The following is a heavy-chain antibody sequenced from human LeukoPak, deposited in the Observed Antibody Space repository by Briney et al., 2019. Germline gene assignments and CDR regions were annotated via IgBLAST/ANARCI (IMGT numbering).Heavy chain of an antibody. Sequence: PGGSLRLSCAASGFTLSSYWMSWVRQAPGKGLEWVANIKQDGSEKYYVDSVKGRFTISRDNAKNSLYLQMNSLRAEDTALYYCAKDEDDILTGYYSYWGQGTLVTVSS. D-gene: IGHD3-9*01. CDR1: GFTLSSYW. CDR3: AKDEDDILTGYYSY. J-gene: IGHJ4*02. CDR2: IKQDGSEK. V-gene: IGHV3-7*03.